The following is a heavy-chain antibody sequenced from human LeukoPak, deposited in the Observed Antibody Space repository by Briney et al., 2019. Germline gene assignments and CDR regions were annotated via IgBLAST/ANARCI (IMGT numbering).Heavy chain of an antibody. CDR1: GFTFSSYA. V-gene: IGHV3-23*01. CDR3: ARHKIVEEVTPYYYYYYMDV. Sequence: GGSLRLSCAASGFTFSSYAMSWVRQAPGKGLEWVSAISGSGGSTYYADSVKGRFTISRDNSKNTLYLQMNSLKASDTAMYYCARHKIVEEVTPYYYYYYMDVWGKGTTVTVSS. J-gene: IGHJ6*03. CDR2: ISGSGGST. D-gene: IGHD3-16*02.